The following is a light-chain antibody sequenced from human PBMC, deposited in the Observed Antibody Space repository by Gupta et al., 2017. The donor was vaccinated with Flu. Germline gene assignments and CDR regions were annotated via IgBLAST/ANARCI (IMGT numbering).Light chain of an antibody. J-gene: IGKJ3*01. CDR2: TAS. CDR1: QGISSY. CDR3: QQLNTYPPFT. V-gene: IGKV1-9*01. Sequence: YFLSASVGDRVTITCRASQGISSYLAWYQQKPGKAPKLLIYTASSLQSGVPSRFSGSGSGTEFTLTISSLQPEDFATYYCQQLNTYPPFTFGPGTKVDI.